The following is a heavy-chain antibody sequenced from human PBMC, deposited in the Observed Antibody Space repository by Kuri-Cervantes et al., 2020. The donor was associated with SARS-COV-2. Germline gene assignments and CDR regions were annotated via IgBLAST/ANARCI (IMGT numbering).Heavy chain of an antibody. CDR1: GGSISSYY. Sequence: SETLSLTCTVSGGSISSYYWSWIRQPPGKGLEWIGYIYYSGSTNYNPSLKSRVTISVDTSKNQFSLKLSSVTAADTAVYYCARDSSGYYYYGMDVWGQGNTVTVSS. D-gene: IGHD3-3*01. J-gene: IGHJ6*02. V-gene: IGHV4-59*01. CDR3: ARDSSGYYYYGMDV. CDR2: IYYSGST.